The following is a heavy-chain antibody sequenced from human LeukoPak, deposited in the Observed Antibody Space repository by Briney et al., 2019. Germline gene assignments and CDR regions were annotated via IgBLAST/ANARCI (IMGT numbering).Heavy chain of an antibody. J-gene: IGHJ4*02. D-gene: IGHD4-17*01. Sequence: SETLSLTCAVYGGSFSGYYCSWIRQPPGKGLEWIGEINHSGSTNYNPSLKSRVTISVDTSKNQFSLKLSSVTAADTAVYYCARGQDYGDYPFDYWGQGTLVTVSS. CDR3: ARGQDYGDYPFDY. CDR2: INHSGST. V-gene: IGHV4-34*01. CDR1: GGSFSGYY.